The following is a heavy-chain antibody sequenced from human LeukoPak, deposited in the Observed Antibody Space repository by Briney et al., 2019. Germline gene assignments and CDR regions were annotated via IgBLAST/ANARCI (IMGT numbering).Heavy chain of an antibody. CDR2: IKQDGSEK. J-gene: IGHJ6*02. Sequence: GGSLRLSCAASGFTFSSYAMSWVRQAPGKGLEWVANIKQDGSEKYYVDSVKGRFTISRDNAKNSLYLQMNSLRAEDTAVYYCARDPPSSYSSSWYYSYYGMDVWGQGTTVTVSS. CDR1: GFTFSSYA. D-gene: IGHD6-13*01. V-gene: IGHV3-7*01. CDR3: ARDPPSSYSSSWYYSYYGMDV.